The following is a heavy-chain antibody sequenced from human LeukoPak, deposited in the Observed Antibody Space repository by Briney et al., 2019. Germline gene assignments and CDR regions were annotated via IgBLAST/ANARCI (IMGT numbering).Heavy chain of an antibody. V-gene: IGHV3-33*08. CDR3: ARSSGWYHRGPDYYYYYMDV. D-gene: IGHD6-19*01. Sequence: GGSLRLSCAASEFTFNSYGMHWVRQAPGKGLEWVAFIRYDGSTKHYADSVKGRFTISRDNAKNSLYLQMNSLRAEDTAIYYCARSSGWYHRGPDYYYYYMDVWGKGTTVTVS. CDR2: IRYDGSTK. J-gene: IGHJ6*03. CDR1: EFTFNSYG.